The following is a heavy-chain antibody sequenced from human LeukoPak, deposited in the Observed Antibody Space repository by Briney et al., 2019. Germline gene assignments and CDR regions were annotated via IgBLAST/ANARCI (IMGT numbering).Heavy chain of an antibody. Sequence: PGGSLRLSCAASGFTFSSYWMSWVRQAPGKGLEWVANIKKDGSEKYYVDSVKGRFTISRDNAQNSLYLQMNSLRAEDTAVYYCARDQWWQLIAVAITSYFDSWGQGTQVTVSS. V-gene: IGHV3-7*01. J-gene: IGHJ4*02. CDR1: GFTFSSYW. CDR3: ARDQWWQLIAVAITSYFDS. CDR2: IKKDGSEK. D-gene: IGHD6-19*01.